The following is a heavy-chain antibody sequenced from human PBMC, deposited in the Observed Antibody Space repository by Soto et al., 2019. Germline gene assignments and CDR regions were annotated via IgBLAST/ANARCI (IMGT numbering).Heavy chain of an antibody. D-gene: IGHD3-22*01. Sequence: QVQLVQSGAEVKKPGASVKVSCKASGYTFTSDAMHWVRQAPGQRLEWMGWINAGNGNTKYSQKFQGRVTITRDTSASTAYMELSSLRSEDTAVYYCAMWYYDSASFDPWGQGTLVTVSS. CDR3: AMWYYDSASFDP. CDR1: GYTFTSDA. V-gene: IGHV1-3*01. CDR2: INAGNGNT. J-gene: IGHJ5*02.